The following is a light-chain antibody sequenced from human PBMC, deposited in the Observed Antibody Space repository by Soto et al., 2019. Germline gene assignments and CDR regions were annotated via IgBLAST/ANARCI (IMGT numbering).Light chain of an antibody. J-gene: IGKJ1*01. V-gene: IGKV1-39*01. CDR2: AAS. Sequence: DIQMTQSPSSLSASVGDRVTITCRASQSVSSYLNWYQQKPGKAPKFLIYAASSLQSGVPSRFSGSGSGTDFTLTISSLQPEDFATYYCQQSYSTLWTFGQGTKVEI. CDR1: QSVSSY. CDR3: QQSYSTLWT.